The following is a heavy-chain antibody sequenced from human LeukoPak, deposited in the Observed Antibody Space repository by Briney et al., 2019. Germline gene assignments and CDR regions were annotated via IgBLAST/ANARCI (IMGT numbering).Heavy chain of an antibody. CDR3: TTNAAALDY. D-gene: IGHD6-13*01. Sequence: ASVKVSCKTSGYSFTDHYIHWVRQAPGQGLEWMGWMNPSDNGVNYAQKFQGRVAMTRDTSISTAYVEVTRLTSDDTAVYYCTTNAAALDYWGQGTLVTVSS. J-gene: IGHJ4*02. V-gene: IGHV1-2*02. CDR1: GYSFTDHY. CDR2: MNPSDNGV.